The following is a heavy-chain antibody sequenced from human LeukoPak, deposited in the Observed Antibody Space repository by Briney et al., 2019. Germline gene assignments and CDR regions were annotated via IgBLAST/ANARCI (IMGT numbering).Heavy chain of an antibody. V-gene: IGHV3-30-3*01. CDR3: ARGGYCSSTSCYTRSYYGMDV. Sequence: GGSLRLSCAASGFTFSSYAMHWVRQAPGKGLEWVAVISYDGSNKYYADSVKGRFTISRDNSKNTLYLQMNSLRAEDTAVYYCARGGYCSSTSCYTRSYYGMDVWGQGTTVTVSS. CDR2: ISYDGSNK. D-gene: IGHD2-2*02. J-gene: IGHJ6*02. CDR1: GFTFSSYA.